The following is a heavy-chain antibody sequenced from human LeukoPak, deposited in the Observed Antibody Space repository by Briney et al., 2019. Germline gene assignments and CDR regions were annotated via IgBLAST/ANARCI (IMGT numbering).Heavy chain of an antibody. CDR2: ISYDGSNK. V-gene: IGHV3-30-3*01. D-gene: IGHD3-22*01. CDR1: GFTFSSYA. CDR3: ARDTPSITMIVVPNAFDI. J-gene: IGHJ3*02. Sequence: GGSLRLYCAASGFTFSSYAMHWVRQAPGKGLEWVAVISYDGSNKYYADSVKGRFTISRDNSKNTLYLQMNSLRAEDMAVYYCARDTPSITMIVVPNAFDIWGQGTVVTVSS.